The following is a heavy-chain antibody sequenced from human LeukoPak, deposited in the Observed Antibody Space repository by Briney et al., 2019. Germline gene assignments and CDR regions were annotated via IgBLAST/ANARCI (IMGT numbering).Heavy chain of an antibody. J-gene: IGHJ3*02. D-gene: IGHD6-19*01. CDR1: GFIFGGYT. CDR2: ISPSGSNT. V-gene: IGHV3-48*01. Sequence: HTGGSLRLSCTGSGFIFGGYTMNWVRQAPGKGLEWLSYISPSGSNTFYADSVKGRFTISRDNAQNSLFLQMEGLRVEDTAVYYCASRRSGWPNDAFDIWGQGTMVTVSS. CDR3: ASRRSGWPNDAFDI.